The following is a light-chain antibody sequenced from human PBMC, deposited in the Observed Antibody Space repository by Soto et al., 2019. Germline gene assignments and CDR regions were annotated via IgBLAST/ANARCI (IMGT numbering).Light chain of an antibody. J-gene: IGLJ2*01. Sequence: QSVLTQPASVSGSPGQSITVSWTGTSSDVGGYNYVSWYQQHPGKAPQLMIYDVNDRPSGVSSRFSGSKSGNTASLTISGLKAEDEADYYCFSYTSSGTFVFGGGTKLTVL. CDR1: SSDVGGYNY. CDR3: FSYTSSGTFV. V-gene: IGLV2-14*03. CDR2: DVN.